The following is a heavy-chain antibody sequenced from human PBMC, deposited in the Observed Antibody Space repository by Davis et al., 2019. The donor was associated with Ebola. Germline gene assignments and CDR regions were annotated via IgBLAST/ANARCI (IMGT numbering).Heavy chain of an antibody. CDR3: ARGAAPNP. CDR2: ISNNGRHI. Sequence: LSLTCATSGFIFSDYYMSWLRQAPGKGLELISIISNNGRHINYAESVKGRFTTSRDNTKNSLYLQLDSPRDEDTAIYYCARGAAPNPWGQGTRVTVAS. CDR1: GFIFSDYY. V-gene: IGHV3-11*06. D-gene: IGHD6-13*01. J-gene: IGHJ5*02.